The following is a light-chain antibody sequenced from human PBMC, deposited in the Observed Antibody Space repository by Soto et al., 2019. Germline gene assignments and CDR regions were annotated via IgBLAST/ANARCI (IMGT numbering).Light chain of an antibody. CDR3: QQYNNWPLT. Sequence: EIVMTQSPATLSVSPGGRATLSCRASQSVSSNLAWYQQKPGQAPSLLIYGASTRATCIPARFSGSRSWTVFTFTISRLQSEDFAVYYCQQYNNWPLTFGGGTKVEIK. CDR1: QSVSSN. J-gene: IGKJ4*01. V-gene: IGKV3-15*01. CDR2: GAS.